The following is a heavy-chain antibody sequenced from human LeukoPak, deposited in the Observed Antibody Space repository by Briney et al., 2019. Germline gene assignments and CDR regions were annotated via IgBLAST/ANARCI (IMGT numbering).Heavy chain of an antibody. J-gene: IGHJ6*02. Sequence: GGSLRLSCAASGFTFSDYYMSWIRQAPGKGLEWVSYISSSSSYTNYADSVKGRFTISRDNAKNSLYLQMNSLRAEDTAVYYCARDRNGFGDRYYYYGMDVWGQGTTVTVSS. CDR1: GFTFSDYY. CDR2: ISSSSSYT. V-gene: IGHV3-11*05. D-gene: IGHD3-10*01. CDR3: ARDRNGFGDRYYYYGMDV.